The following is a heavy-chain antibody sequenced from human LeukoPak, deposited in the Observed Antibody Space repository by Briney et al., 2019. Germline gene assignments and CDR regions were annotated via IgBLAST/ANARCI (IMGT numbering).Heavy chain of an antibody. Sequence: GGSLRLSCAASGFIFSSYSMNWVRQAPGKGLEWVSSISSSSSYIYYADSVKGRFTISRDNAKNSLYLQMNSLRAEDTAVYYCARDSGQGMYYFDYWGQGTLVTVSS. CDR3: ARDSGQGMYYFDY. V-gene: IGHV3-21*01. D-gene: IGHD3-10*01. CDR1: GFIFSSYS. CDR2: ISSSSSYI. J-gene: IGHJ4*02.